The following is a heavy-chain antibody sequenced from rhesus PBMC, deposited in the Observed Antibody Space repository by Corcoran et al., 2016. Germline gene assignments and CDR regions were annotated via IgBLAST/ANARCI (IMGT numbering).Heavy chain of an antibody. D-gene: IGHD2-33*01. CDR1: TDSITNKT. J-gene: IGHJ4*01. V-gene: IGHV4-173*01. CDR2: ISGT. Sequence: QLQLQESGPGLVKPSEPLSLTCAVSTDSITNKTCSGIRQPPGKGLEWFGHISGTNYNPSLKSRVTISTDTSKNQFSLKLRSVTAADTAVYYCARHRHTAFDYWGQGVLVTVSS. CDR3: ARHRHTAFDY.